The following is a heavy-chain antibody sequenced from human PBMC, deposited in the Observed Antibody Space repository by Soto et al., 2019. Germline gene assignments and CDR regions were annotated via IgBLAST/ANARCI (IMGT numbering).Heavy chain of an antibody. CDR2: ISGSGEAT. CDR1: GFTFNTYA. J-gene: IGHJ3*02. V-gene: IGHV3-23*01. CDR3: ATVHTPIGVIITTAFNI. Sequence: GGSLRLSCAASGFTFNTYAMNWVRQAPGKGLEWVSGISGSGEATFYADSVKGRFTISRDNSKNTLYLQLNSLRAEDAALYYCATVHTPIGVIITTAFNIWGHGTVGTV. D-gene: IGHD3-22*01.